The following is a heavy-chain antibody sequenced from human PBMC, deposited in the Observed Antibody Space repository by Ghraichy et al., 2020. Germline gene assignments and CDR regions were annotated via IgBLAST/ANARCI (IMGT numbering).Heavy chain of an antibody. Sequence: SETLSLTCTVSGDSLSSDYWSWIRQPPGKGLECIGYTYYTGSTHYNPSLKSRITISVDRSKNQISLRLRSVTAADTGVYYCARGVSVKYHGLDVWGQGTTVAVSS. CDR1: GDSLSSDY. J-gene: IGHJ6*02. V-gene: IGHV4-59*01. CDR2: TYYTGST. CDR3: ARGVSVKYHGLDV. D-gene: IGHD2/OR15-2a*01.